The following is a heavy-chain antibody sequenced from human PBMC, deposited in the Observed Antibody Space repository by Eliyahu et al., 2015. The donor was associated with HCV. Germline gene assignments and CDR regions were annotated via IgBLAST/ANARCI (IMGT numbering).Heavy chain of an antibody. CDR2: ISSSSSYI. J-gene: IGHJ6*02. CDR1: GFTFSSYS. CDR3: AREHWQLNYGMDV. D-gene: IGHD6-13*01. Sequence: EVQLVESGGGLVKPGGSLRLSCAASGFTFSSYSMNWVRQAPGKGLEWVSSISSSSSYIYYADSVKGRFTISRDNAKNSLYLQMNSLRAEDTAVYYCAREHWQLNYGMDVWGQGTTVTVSS. V-gene: IGHV3-21*01.